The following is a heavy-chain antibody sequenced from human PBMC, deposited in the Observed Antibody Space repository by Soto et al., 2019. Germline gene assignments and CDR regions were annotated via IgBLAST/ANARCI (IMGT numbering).Heavy chain of an antibody. Sequence: GASVKVSCKASGGTFSSYAISWVRQAPGQGLEWMGWINPIFGTANYAQKFQGRVTMTGDESTSTAYMELSSLRSEDTAVYYCARRGSSSFDYWGQGTLVTVSS. V-gene: IGHV1-69*13. D-gene: IGHD6-13*01. CDR3: ARRGSSSFDY. CDR2: INPIFGTA. CDR1: GGTFSSYA. J-gene: IGHJ4*02.